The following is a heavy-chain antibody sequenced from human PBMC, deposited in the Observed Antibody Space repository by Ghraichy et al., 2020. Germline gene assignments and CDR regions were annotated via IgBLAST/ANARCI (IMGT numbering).Heavy chain of an antibody. V-gene: IGHV4-39*01. CDR1: GGSISSSSYY. Sequence: SETLSLTCTVSGGSISSSSYYWGWIRQPPGKGLEWIGSIYYSGSTYYNPSLKSRVTISVDTSKNQFSLKLSSVTAADTAVYYCARCPGSSSWVMDYYYGMDVWGQGTTVTVSS. CDR3: ARCPGSSSWVMDYYYGMDV. J-gene: IGHJ6*02. D-gene: IGHD6-6*01. CDR2: IYYSGST.